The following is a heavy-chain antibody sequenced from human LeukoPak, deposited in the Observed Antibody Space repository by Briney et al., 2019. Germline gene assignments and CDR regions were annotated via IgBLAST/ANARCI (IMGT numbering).Heavy chain of an antibody. J-gene: IGHJ4*02. CDR1: GFTFSSYS. CDR3: ARGYYGGNSAADY. D-gene: IGHD4-23*01. Sequence: GGSLRLSCAASGFTFSSYSMNWVRQAPGKGLEWVSSISSSSRYIYYADSVKGRFTISRDNAKNSLYLQMNSLRAEDTAVYYCARGYYGGNSAADYWGQGTLVTVSS. V-gene: IGHV3-21*01. CDR2: ISSSSRYI.